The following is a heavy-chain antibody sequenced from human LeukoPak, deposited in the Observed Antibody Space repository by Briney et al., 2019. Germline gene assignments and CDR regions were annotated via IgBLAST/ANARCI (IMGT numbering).Heavy chain of an antibody. D-gene: IGHD6-19*01. J-gene: IGHJ4*02. Sequence: ASVKVSCKACGYTFTSYYMHWVRQAPGQGLEWMGIINPSGGSTSYAQKFQGRVTMTRDTSTSTVYIDLSSLRSEDTAVYYCARDGDKYSSGWYTFIYYWGQGTLVTVSS. CDR2: INPSGGST. CDR3: ARDGDKYSSGWYTFIYY. V-gene: IGHV1-46*01. CDR1: GYTFTSYY.